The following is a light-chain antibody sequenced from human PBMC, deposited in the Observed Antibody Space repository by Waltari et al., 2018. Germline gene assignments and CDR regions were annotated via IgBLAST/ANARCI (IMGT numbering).Light chain of an antibody. CDR3: QQHDNSPYS. Sequence: DIKMTQSPSSLSASVGDRVTITCRASQGINNWLAWYQQKPGKAPKLLIYRASNLGTGVPSRFSGSGSGTDFTLTISSLQPEDIATYYCQQHDNSPYSFGQGTKVEIK. CDR1: QGINNW. CDR2: RAS. V-gene: IGKV1-33*01. J-gene: IGKJ2*03.